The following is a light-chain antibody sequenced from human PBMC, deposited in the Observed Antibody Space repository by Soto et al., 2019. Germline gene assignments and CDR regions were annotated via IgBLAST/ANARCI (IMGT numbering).Light chain of an antibody. Sequence: TSSLVSLPVSLGGRPTIHCKSSLSVLYSSNNKNYLAWYQLTKGQTPKMLIYWASTRESGVPDRFSGSGSRTDFTLTISSRQAEDVKVDDCQQCYSNTITFGQGTRLEI. V-gene: IGKV4-1*01. CDR2: WAS. CDR3: QQCYSNTIT. J-gene: IGKJ5*01. CDR1: LSVLYSSNNKNY.